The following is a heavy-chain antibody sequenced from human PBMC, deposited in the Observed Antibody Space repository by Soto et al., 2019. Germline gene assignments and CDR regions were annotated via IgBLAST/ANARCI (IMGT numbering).Heavy chain of an antibody. CDR1: GFSFSDYS. J-gene: IGHJ4*02. V-gene: IGHV3-23*03. Sequence: PGGSLRLSCAASGFSFSDYSMNWVRQAPGKGLEWVSFIDLSGTTTYCRDSVKGRFTIFKDKSMNTVYLQMNSLTVEDAAVYYCTKDRVPDGIYSFDYWGQGALVTVS. CDR3: TKDRVPDGIYSFDY. D-gene: IGHD2-15*01. CDR2: IDLSGTTT.